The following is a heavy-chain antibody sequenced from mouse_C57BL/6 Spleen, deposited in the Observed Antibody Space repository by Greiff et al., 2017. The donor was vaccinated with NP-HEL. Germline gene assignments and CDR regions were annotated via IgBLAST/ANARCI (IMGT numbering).Heavy chain of an antibody. V-gene: IGHV1-64*01. D-gene: IGHD2-5*01. Sequence: QVQLQQPGAELVKPGASVKLSCKASGYTFTSYWMHWVKQRPGQGLEWIGMIHPKSGSTNYNEKFKSKATLTVDKSSSTAYMQLSSLTSEDSAVYYCAKDYYSNYGFAYWGQGTLVTVSA. CDR2: IHPKSGST. J-gene: IGHJ3*01. CDR3: AKDYYSNYGFAY. CDR1: GYTFTSYW.